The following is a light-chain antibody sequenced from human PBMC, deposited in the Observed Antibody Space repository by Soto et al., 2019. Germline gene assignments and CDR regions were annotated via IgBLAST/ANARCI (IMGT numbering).Light chain of an antibody. J-gene: IGKJ5*01. CDR3: QKLKSYPIN. CDR1: QGIINY. Sequence: IQFTHSPSFLSASVVDRVTITFRASQGIINYLAWYQQKPGKAPKLLIYAASTLQSGVPSRFSGSASGTEFTLTISSLQPEDFATYYCQKLKSYPINLGQGTRLEIK. CDR2: AAS. V-gene: IGKV1-9*01.